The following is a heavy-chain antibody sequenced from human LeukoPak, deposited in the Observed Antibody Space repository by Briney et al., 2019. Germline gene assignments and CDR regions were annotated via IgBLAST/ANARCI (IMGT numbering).Heavy chain of an antibody. V-gene: IGHV4-38-2*02. CDR2: IYHSGST. Sequence: SETLSLTCTVSGYSISSGYYWGWIRQPPGKGLEWIGSIYHSGSTYYNPSLKSRVTISVDTSKNQFSLKLGSVTAADTAVYYCAREGIAARPYWFDPWGQGTLVTVSS. CDR1: GYSISSGYY. CDR3: AREGIAARPYWFDP. J-gene: IGHJ5*02. D-gene: IGHD6-6*01.